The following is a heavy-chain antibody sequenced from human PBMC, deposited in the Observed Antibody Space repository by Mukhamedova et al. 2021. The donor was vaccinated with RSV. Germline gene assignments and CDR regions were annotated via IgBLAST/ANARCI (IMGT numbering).Heavy chain of an antibody. CDR2: ISGSGGST. V-gene: IGHV3-23*01. CDR3: AKDPESRSYDSSGYDY. D-gene: IGHD3-22*01. Sequence: GLEWVSAISGSGGSTYYADSVKGRFTISRDNSKNTLYLQMNSLRAEDTAVYYCAKDPESRSYDSSGYDYWGQGTLVTVPS. J-gene: IGHJ4*02.